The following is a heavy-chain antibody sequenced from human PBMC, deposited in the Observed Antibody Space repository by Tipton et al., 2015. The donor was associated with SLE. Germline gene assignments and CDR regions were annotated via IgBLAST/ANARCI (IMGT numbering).Heavy chain of an antibody. CDR1: GGSFSGYY. CDR3: AIRRGLYCSSTSCPVGFDP. CDR2: INHSGST. J-gene: IGHJ5*02. D-gene: IGHD2-2*01. Sequence: LRLSCAVYGGSFSGYYWSWIRQLPGKGLEWIGEINHSGSTNYNPSLKSRVTISVDTSKNQFSLKLSSVTAADTAVYYCAIRRGLYCSSTSCPVGFDPWGQGTLVTVSS. V-gene: IGHV4-34*01.